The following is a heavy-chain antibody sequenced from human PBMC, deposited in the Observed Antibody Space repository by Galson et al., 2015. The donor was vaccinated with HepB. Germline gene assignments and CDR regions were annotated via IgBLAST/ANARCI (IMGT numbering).Heavy chain of an antibody. CDR2: ISGSGGST. CDR1: GFTFSSYA. J-gene: IGHJ5*01. CDR3: AKKRVTVAVAGNNYFDS. Sequence: SLRLSCAASGFTFSSYAMSWVRQAPGKGLEWVSAISGSGGSTYYADSVKGRFTISRDNSKNTLYLQMSSLRAEDTAIYYCAKKRVTVAVAGNNYFDSWGQGTLVTVSS. V-gene: IGHV3-23*01. D-gene: IGHD6-19*01.